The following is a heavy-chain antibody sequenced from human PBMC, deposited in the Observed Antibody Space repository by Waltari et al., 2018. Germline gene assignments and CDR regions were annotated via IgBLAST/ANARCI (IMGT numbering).Heavy chain of an antibody. D-gene: IGHD6-19*01. Sequence: QLQLQESGPGLVKPSETLSLTCTVSGGSISSSSYYWGWIRQPPGKGLEWIGSIYYSGSTYYNPSLKSRVTISVDTSKNQFSLKLSSVTAADTAVYYCAVSSGWLRRGDYWGQGTLVTVSS. J-gene: IGHJ4*02. CDR1: GGSISSSSYY. CDR3: AVSSGWLRRGDY. V-gene: IGHV4-39*01. CDR2: IYYSGST.